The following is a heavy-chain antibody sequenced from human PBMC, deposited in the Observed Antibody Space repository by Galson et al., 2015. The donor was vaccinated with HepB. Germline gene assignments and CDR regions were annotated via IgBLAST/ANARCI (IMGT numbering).Heavy chain of an antibody. D-gene: IGHD1-26*01. V-gene: IGHV4-4*02. J-gene: IGHJ4*02. CDR3: ASVVGATRQVDY. Sequence: SWVRQPPGKGLEWIGEIYHSGSTNYNPSLKSRVTISVDKSKNQFSLKLSSVTAADTAVYYCASVVGATRQVDYWGQGTLVTVSS. CDR2: IYHSGST.